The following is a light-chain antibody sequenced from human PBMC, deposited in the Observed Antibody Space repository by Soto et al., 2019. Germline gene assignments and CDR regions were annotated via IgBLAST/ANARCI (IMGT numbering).Light chain of an antibody. Sequence: DIQMTQSPSSLSASVGDRVTITCQASQDISNYLNWYQQKPGKAPKLLIYYASNLETWVPLRFSGSGSGTDFSFTIRSLQPEDIATYYCQHYESLPYTFGQGTKLEIK. CDR3: QHYESLPYT. CDR2: YAS. J-gene: IGKJ2*01. CDR1: QDISNY. V-gene: IGKV1-33*01.